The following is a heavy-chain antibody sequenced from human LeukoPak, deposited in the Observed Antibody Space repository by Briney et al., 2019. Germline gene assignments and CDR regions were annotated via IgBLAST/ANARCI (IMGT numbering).Heavy chain of an antibody. V-gene: IGHV4-4*07. CDR2: IYTSGSA. Sequence: SETLSLTCTVSGGSISSYYWSSIRQPAGEGLEWIGRIYTSGSAKYNPSRKSRVTMSVDTSKNQFSLKLSSVTAADTAVYYCARVFTAYYYDSSGSLATDAFDIWGQGTMVTVSS. D-gene: IGHD3-22*01. J-gene: IGHJ3*02. CDR1: GGSISSYY. CDR3: ARVFTAYYYDSSGSLATDAFDI.